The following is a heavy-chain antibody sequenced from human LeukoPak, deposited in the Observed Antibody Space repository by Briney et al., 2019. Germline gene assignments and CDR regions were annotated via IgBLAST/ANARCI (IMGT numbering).Heavy chain of an antibody. J-gene: IGHJ4*02. CDR1: GVSISSGDYY. CDR3: ARWGGAAAVYD. Sequence: RPSQTLSLTCTVSGVSISSGDYYWRWIRQPPGKGLEWIGNIYYSGSTYYTPSLKSRVTISVDTSKNQFSRKLSSVTAADTAVYYCARWGGAAAVYDWGQGTLVTVSS. V-gene: IGHV4-30-4*01. CDR2: IYYSGST. D-gene: IGHD6-13*01.